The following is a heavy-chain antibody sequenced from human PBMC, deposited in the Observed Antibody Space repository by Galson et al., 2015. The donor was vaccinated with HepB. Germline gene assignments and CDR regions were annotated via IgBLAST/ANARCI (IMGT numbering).Heavy chain of an antibody. Sequence: SVKVSCKASGYTFTSYAMHWVRQAPGQRLEWMGWINAGNGNTKYSQKFQGRVTITRDTSASTAYMELSSLRSEDTAVYYCARGGGYCSSTSCYERGWPDYFDYWGQGTLVTVSS. V-gene: IGHV1-3*01. CDR3: ARGGGYCSSTSCYERGWPDYFDY. D-gene: IGHD2-2*01. CDR2: INAGNGNT. CDR1: GYTFTSYA. J-gene: IGHJ4*02.